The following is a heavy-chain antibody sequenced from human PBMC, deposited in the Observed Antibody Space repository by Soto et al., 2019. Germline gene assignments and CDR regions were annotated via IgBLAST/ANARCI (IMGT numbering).Heavy chain of an antibody. J-gene: IGHJ4*02. Sequence: QVQLVQSGAEVKKPGASVKVSCKASGYIFTAYNIHWVRQAPGQGLEWMGWINVGNGKTIYSQRLQGRVTLTRDTSASTVYMELHSLSSEDTAVYYCARDETDWGQGTLCTVSS. CDR1: GYIFTAYN. CDR2: INVGNGKT. V-gene: IGHV1-3*01. CDR3: ARDETD. D-gene: IGHD1-1*01.